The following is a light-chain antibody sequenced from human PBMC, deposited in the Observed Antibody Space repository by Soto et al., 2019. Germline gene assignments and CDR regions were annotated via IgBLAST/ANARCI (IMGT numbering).Light chain of an antibody. V-gene: IGLV1-40*01. Sequence: QSVLTQPPSVSGAPGQRVTISCTGNSSNIGAGYDVHWYQQLPGTAPKLLIYGNNNRPSGVPDRFSGSKSGTSASLAITGLQAEDEAVYYCQSYDSSLSAYVFGPGTKLTVL. J-gene: IGLJ1*01. CDR1: SSNIGAGYD. CDR3: QSYDSSLSAYV. CDR2: GNN.